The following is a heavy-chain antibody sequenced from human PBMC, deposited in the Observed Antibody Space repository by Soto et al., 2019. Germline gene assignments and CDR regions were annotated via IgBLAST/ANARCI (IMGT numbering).Heavy chain of an antibody. J-gene: IGHJ4*02. CDR2: INHSGST. D-gene: IGHD3-10*01. V-gene: IGHV4-34*01. CDR3: ARGRAMVRGVSDY. CDR1: GGSFSGYY. Sequence: QVQLQQWGAGLLKPSETLSLTCAVYGGSFSGYYWSWILQPPGKGLEWIGEINHSGSTNYNPSLKSRVTRSVDTSKTKLSLKLSSVTTADTAVYYCARGRAMVRGVSDYWGQGTLVTVSS.